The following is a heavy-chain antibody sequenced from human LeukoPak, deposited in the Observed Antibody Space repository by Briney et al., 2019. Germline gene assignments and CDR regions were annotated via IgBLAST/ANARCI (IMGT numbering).Heavy chain of an antibody. Sequence: ASVKVSCKASGYTFTSYGISWVRQAPGQGLEWMGWISAYNGNTNYAQKLQGRVTMTTDTSTSTAYMELRSLRSDDTAVYYCARDRSAYDYDKRWFYYYMDVWGKGTTVTISS. CDR1: GYTFTSYG. D-gene: IGHD5-12*01. CDR2: ISAYNGNT. CDR3: ARDRSAYDYDKRWFYYYMDV. J-gene: IGHJ6*03. V-gene: IGHV1-18*01.